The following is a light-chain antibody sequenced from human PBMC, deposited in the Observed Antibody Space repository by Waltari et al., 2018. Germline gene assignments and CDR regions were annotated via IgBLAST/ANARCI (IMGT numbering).Light chain of an antibody. CDR3: QQYDDWPRT. CDR2: RAS. V-gene: IGKV3-15*01. CDR1: QSVGTS. J-gene: IGKJ1*01. Sequence: EIVMTQSPASLSVSPGDRVTLSCRASQSVGTSLAWYQQRPGRAPRLLVYRASTRASDIPARFSGSGSGTYFTLSISTLQSEDFAVYYCQQYDDWPRTFGQGTKVEIK.